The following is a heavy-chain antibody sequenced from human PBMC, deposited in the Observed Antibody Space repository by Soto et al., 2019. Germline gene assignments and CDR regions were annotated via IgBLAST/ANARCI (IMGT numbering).Heavy chain of an antibody. D-gene: IGHD6-19*01. CDR1: GGSISSYY. J-gene: IGHJ4*02. CDR3: ARGETSGWYYFDY. Sequence: PSETLSLTCTVSGGSISSYYWSWIRQPPGKGLEWIGYIYYSGSTNYNPSLKSRVTISVDTSKNQFSLKLSSVTAADTAVYYCARGETSGWYYFDYWGQGTLLTVSS. CDR2: IYYSGST. V-gene: IGHV4-59*01.